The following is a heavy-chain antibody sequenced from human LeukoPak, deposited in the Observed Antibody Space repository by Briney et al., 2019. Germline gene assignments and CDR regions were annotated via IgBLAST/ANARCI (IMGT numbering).Heavy chain of an antibody. J-gene: IGHJ4*02. D-gene: IGHD3-22*01. CDR3: ARDQYYDTSGFYFDF. CDR2: INSDSSST. V-gene: IGHV3-74*01. CDR1: EFTFSSSW. Sequence: PGGSLRLSCVASEFTFSSSWMHWVRQAPGKGLVWVSRINSDSSSTNYADSVKGRFTISRDNSKNTLDLQMNSLRAEDTAVYYCARDQYYDTSGFYFDFWGQGALVTVSS.